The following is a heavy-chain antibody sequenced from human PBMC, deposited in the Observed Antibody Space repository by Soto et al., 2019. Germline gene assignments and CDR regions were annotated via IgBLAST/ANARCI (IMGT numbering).Heavy chain of an antibody. CDR3: ARGNEILTGYYSLYGMDV. CDR1: GGTFSSYA. V-gene: IGHV1-69*13. D-gene: IGHD3-9*01. Sequence: ASVKVSCKASGGTFSSYAISWVRQAPGQELEWMGGIIPIFGTANYAQKFQGRVTITADESTSTAYMELSSLRSEDTAVYYCARGNEILTGYYSLYGMDVWGQGTTVTVSS. J-gene: IGHJ6*02. CDR2: IIPIFGTA.